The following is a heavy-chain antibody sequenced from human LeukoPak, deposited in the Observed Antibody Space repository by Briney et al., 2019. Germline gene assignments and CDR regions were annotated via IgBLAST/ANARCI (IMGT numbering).Heavy chain of an antibody. Sequence: GGSLRLSCVASGFTFSYYSMNWVRQAPGKGLEWVSYINSISGEIWYADSVKGRFTISRDNSKNTLYLEMNSLRVDDTAVYYCAGDLVSGAPDYFDSWGQGTLVTVSS. D-gene: IGHD1-26*01. J-gene: IGHJ4*02. CDR1: GFTFSYYS. V-gene: IGHV3-21*05. CDR3: AGDLVSGAPDYFDS. CDR2: INSISGEI.